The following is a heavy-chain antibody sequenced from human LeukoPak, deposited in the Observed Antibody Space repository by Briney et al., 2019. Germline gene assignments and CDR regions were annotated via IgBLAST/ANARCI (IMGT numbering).Heavy chain of an antibody. CDR2: ISSSSSYI. D-gene: IGHD5-24*01. CDR3: ARGAARMVEMGTMIAFEY. CDR1: GFTFSSYS. V-gene: IGHV3-21*01. J-gene: IGHJ4*02. Sequence: PGGSLRLSCAASGFTFSSYSMNWVRQAPGKGLECVSSISSSSSYIYYADSVKGRFTISRVNSQKTLYLQMNSLRAEDAAVYYCARGAARMVEMGTMIAFEYWGQGTLVTVSS.